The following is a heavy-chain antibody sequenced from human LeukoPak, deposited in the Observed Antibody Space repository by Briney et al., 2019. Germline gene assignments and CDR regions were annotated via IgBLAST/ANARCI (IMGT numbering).Heavy chain of an antibody. CDR3: ARGPYYDSSGYYSY. V-gene: IGHV4-34*01. J-gene: IGHJ4*02. D-gene: IGHD3-22*01. Sequence: SETLSLTCAVYGGSFSGYYWSWLRQPPGKGLEWIGEINHSGSTNYSPSLKSRVTISVDTSKNQFSLKLSSVTAADTAVYYCARGPYYDSSGYYSYWGQGTLVTVSS. CDR2: INHSGST. CDR1: GGSFSGYY.